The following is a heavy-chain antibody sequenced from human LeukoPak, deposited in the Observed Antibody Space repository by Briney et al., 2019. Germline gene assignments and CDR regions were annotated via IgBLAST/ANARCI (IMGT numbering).Heavy chain of an antibody. V-gene: IGHV3-53*01. CDR3: ARDRAIAAAGMD. CDR1: GFTVSSNY. CDR2: IYSGGST. Sequence: GESLRLSCAASGFTVSSNYMSWVRQAPGKGLEWVSVIYSGGSTYYADSVKGRFTISRDNSKNTLYLQMNSLRAEDTAVYYCARDRAIAAAGMDWGQGTLVTVSS. J-gene: IGHJ4*02. D-gene: IGHD6-13*01.